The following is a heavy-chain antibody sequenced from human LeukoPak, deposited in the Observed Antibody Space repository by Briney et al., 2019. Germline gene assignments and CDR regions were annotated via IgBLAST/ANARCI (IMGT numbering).Heavy chain of an antibody. J-gene: IGHJ4*02. CDR1: GGSISSGGYY. V-gene: IGHV4-31*03. D-gene: IGHD6-19*01. Sequence: SQTLSLTCTVSGGSISSGGYYWSWIRQHPGKGLEWVGYIYYSGSTYYNPSLKSRVTISVDTSKNQFSLKLSSVTAADTAVYYCARGTYSSGWLLDYWGQGTLVTVSS. CDR2: IYYSGST. CDR3: ARGTYSSGWLLDY.